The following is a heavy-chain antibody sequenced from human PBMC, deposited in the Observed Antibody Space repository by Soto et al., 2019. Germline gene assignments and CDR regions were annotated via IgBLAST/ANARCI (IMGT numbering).Heavy chain of an antibody. D-gene: IGHD2-15*01. J-gene: IGHJ6*02. Sequence: GGSLRLSCAASGFTFSSYGMHWVRQAPGKGLEWVAVIWYDGSNKYYADSVKGRFTISRDNSKNTLYLQMKSLRAEDTAVYYCARDCSGGSCYYYGMDVWGQGTTVTVSS. V-gene: IGHV3-33*01. CDR1: GFTFSSYG. CDR2: IWYDGSNK. CDR3: ARDCSGGSCYYYGMDV.